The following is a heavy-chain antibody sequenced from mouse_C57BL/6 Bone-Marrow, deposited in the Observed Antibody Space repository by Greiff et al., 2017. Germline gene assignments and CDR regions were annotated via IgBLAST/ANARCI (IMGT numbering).Heavy chain of an antibody. CDR2: INPNNGVT. D-gene: IGHD1-1*02. Sequence: EVQLQQSGPELVKPGASVKISSKASGYTFTDYYMNWVKQSHGKSLEWIGDINPNNGVTSYTQKFKGQATLPVAKSSSTAYVELRSLTAEDSAVYYCTILGSGDYWGQGTTLTVSA. CDR3: TILGSGDY. CDR1: GYTFTDYY. V-gene: IGHV1-26*01. J-gene: IGHJ2*01.